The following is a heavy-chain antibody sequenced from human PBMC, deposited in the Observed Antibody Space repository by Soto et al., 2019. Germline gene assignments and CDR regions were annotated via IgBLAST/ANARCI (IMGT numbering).Heavy chain of an antibody. J-gene: IGHJ6*02. V-gene: IGHV3-30*18. D-gene: IGHD2-15*01. CDR1: GFTFSSYG. Sequence: QVQLVESGGGVVQPGRSLRLSCAASGFTFSSYGMHWVRQAPGKGLEWVAVISYDGSNKYYADSVKGRFTISRDNSKNTLYLQMNSLSAEDTAVYYCAKAVAQPYYYYYGMDVWGQGTTVTVSS. CDR2: ISYDGSNK. CDR3: AKAVAQPYYYYYGMDV.